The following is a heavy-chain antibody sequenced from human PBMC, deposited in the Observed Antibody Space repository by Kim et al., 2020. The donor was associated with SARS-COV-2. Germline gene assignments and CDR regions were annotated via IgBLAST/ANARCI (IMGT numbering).Heavy chain of an antibody. Sequence: SQTLSLTCAISGDSVSSNSAAWNWIRQSPSRGLEWLGRTYYRSKWYNDYAVSVKSRITINPDTSKNQFSLQLNSVTPEDTAVYYCARGNGGYSSSDPPHYYYYGMDVWGQGTTVTVSS. J-gene: IGHJ6*02. CDR1: GDSVSSNSAA. CDR3: ARGNGGYSSSDPPHYYYYGMDV. V-gene: IGHV6-1*01. CDR2: TYYRSKWYN. D-gene: IGHD6-13*01.